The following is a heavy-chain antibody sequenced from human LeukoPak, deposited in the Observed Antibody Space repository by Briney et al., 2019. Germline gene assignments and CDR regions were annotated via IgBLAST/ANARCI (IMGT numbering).Heavy chain of an antibody. D-gene: IGHD4-17*01. V-gene: IGHV1-18*01. CDR1: GYTFTSYG. CDR2: ISAYNGNT. CDR3: ASTNDYGDKIDY. J-gene: IGHJ4*02. Sequence: ASVKVSCKASGYTFTSYGISWVRQAPGQGLEWMGWISAYNGNTNYAQKLQGRVTMTTDTSTSTAYMELRSLRFDDTAVYYCASTNDYGDKIDYWGQGTLVTVSS.